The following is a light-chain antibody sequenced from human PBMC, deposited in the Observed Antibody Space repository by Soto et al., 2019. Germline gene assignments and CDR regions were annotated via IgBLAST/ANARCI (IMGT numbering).Light chain of an antibody. Sequence: QSVLTQPPSASGSPGQSVTISCTGTSSDVGAHNFVSWYQHHPGKAPKLMIYEVNRRPSGVPDRFSGSKSGSTASLTVSGLQPEDEADYYCSSYRGNYNWVFGGGTEVTVL. J-gene: IGLJ3*02. V-gene: IGLV2-8*01. CDR3: SSYRGNYNWV. CDR2: EVN. CDR1: SSDVGAHNF.